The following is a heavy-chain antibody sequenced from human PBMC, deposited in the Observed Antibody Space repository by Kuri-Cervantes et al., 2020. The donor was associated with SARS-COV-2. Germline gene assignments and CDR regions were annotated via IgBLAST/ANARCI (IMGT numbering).Heavy chain of an antibody. J-gene: IGHJ1*01. D-gene: IGHD1-7*01. V-gene: IGHV4-4*02. CDR2: IYHSGST. CDR1: GDSISDSNNW. CDR3: ARGGLELQPGYFRH. Sequence: SETLSLTCAVSGDSISDSNNWWSWVRRPPGKGLEWIGEIYHSGSTNYSPSFKSRVTMSIDTSKNHFSLKLNSVTAADTAVYYCARGGLELQPGYFRHWGQGTLVTVSS.